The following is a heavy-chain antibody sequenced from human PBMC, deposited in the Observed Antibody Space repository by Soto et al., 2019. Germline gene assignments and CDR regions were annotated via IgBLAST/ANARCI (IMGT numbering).Heavy chain of an antibody. CDR1: GFTVSTYA. CDR3: AKDLGSGWRSWVN. V-gene: IGHV3-23*01. Sequence: EVQLLESGGDLVQPGGSLRLSCAASGFTVSTYAMTWVRQAPGKGLEWVSVIVAGGANTYYADSVKGRFTISRDNSKNTPYLQSNSLRAEDTAISFCAKDLGSGWRSWVNWGQGTLVTVSS. J-gene: IGHJ4*02. D-gene: IGHD6-19*01. CDR2: IVAGGANT.